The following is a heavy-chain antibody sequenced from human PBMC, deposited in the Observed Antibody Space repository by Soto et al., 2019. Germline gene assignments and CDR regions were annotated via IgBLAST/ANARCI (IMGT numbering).Heavy chain of an antibody. CDR1: GFTFSNYW. J-gene: IGHJ4*02. Sequence: GRSLRLSCAASGFTFSNYWMSWVRQAPGNGLEWVANINQDGSEKYYVDSVKGRFTISRYNAKNSLYLQMNSLRADDTAVYFWARGGTKTPPDFDYWGQGTLVTVSS. V-gene: IGHV3-7*04. CDR3: ARGGTKTPPDFDY. CDR2: INQDGSEK. D-gene: IGHD3-16*01.